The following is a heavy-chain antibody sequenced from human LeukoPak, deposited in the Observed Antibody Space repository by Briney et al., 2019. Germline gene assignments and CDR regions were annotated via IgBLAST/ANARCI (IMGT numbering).Heavy chain of an antibody. CDR1: GYSISSGYY. D-gene: IGHD2-2*01. CDR3: ARVVGYQLLRRILLYYYMDV. J-gene: IGHJ6*03. CDR2: IDHSGST. V-gene: IGHV4-38-2*02. Sequence: SETLSLTCTVSGYSISSGYYWGWIRQPPGKGLEWIGSIDHSGSTYYNPSLKSRVTISVDTSKNQFSLKLSSVTAADTAVYYCARVVGYQLLRRILLYYYMDVWGKGTTVTVSS.